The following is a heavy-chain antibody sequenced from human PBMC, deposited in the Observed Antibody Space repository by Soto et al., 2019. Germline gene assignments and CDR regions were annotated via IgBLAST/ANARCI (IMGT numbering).Heavy chain of an antibody. J-gene: IGHJ3*02. D-gene: IGHD6-19*01. V-gene: IGHV1-18*01. CDR1: GYTFTSYG. CDR2: ISAYNGNT. CDR3: AREYSGGWFRDAFDI. Sequence: ASVKVSCKASGYTFTSYGISWVRQAPGQGLEWMGWISAYNGNTNYAQKLQGRVTMTTDTSTSTAYMELRSLRSDDTAVYYCAREYSGGWFRDAFDIWGQGTMVTVSS.